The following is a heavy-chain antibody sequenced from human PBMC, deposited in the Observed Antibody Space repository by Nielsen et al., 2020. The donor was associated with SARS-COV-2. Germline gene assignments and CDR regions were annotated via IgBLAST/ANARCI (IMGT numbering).Heavy chain of an antibody. CDR2: INHSGST. Sequence: SETLSLTCAVYGGSFSGYYWSWIRQPPGKGLEWIGEINHSGSTNYNPSLKSRVTISVDTSKNQFSLKLSSVTAADTAVYYCARGFGYGYLSYYYYMDVWGKGTTVTVSS. CDR3: ARGFGYGYLSYYYYMDV. V-gene: IGHV4-34*01. D-gene: IGHD5-18*01. J-gene: IGHJ6*03. CDR1: GGSFSGYY.